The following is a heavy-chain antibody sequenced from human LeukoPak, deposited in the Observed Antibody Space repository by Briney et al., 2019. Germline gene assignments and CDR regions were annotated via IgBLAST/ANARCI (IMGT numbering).Heavy chain of an antibody. CDR1: GYSISSGYY. D-gene: IGHD6-19*01. V-gene: IGHV4-38-2*01. Sequence: SETLSLTCAVSGYSISSGYYWGWIRQPPGEGLEWIGSIYHSGSTYYNPSLKSRVTISVDTSKNQFSLKLSSVTAADTAVYYCARQRGSGWFGYWGQGTLVTVSS. J-gene: IGHJ4*02. CDR3: ARQRGSGWFGY. CDR2: IYHSGST.